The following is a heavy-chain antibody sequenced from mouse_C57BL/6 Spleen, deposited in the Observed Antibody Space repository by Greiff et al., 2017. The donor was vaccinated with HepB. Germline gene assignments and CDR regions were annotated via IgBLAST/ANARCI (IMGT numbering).Heavy chain of an antibody. J-gene: IGHJ1*03. CDR1: GYTFTDYY. CDR3: ARDYEYWYFDV. CDR2: IYPGSGNT. V-gene: IGHV1-76*01. Sequence: VKLQESGAELVRPGASVKLSCKASGYTFTDYYINWVKQRPGQGLEWIARIYPGSGNTYYNEKFKGKATLTAEKSSSTAYMQLSSLTSEDSAVYFCARDYEYWYFDVWGTGTTVTVSS. D-gene: IGHD2-4*01.